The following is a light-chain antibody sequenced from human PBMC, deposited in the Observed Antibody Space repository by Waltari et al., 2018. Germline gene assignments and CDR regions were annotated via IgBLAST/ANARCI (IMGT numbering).Light chain of an antibody. V-gene: IGLV1-44*01. Sequence: QPVLTQPHSVSGTPGPRVSIPCSGSSSNIGRAIVNWYQQLPGTAPKLVMFANSQRPSGVPDRYSGSKAGTSASLAISGLQSEDEADYYCEARDDSLDDVVFGGGTKLTVL. CDR2: ANS. CDR1: SSNIGRAI. J-gene: IGLJ2*01. CDR3: EARDDSLDDVV.